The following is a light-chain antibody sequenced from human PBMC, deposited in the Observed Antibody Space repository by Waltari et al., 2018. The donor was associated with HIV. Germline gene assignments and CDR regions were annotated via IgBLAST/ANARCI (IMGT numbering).Light chain of an antibody. Sequence: QSALTQPPSAFGSPGQSVTISCTGTSSDVEGYNSVSWYQQLPGKAPKLMIFEVNKRPSGVPDRFSGSQSGNTASLTVSGLQPEDEADYYCSSHAGSNLFVVFGGGTKLTVL. CDR3: SSHAGSNLFVV. V-gene: IGLV2-8*01. J-gene: IGLJ2*01. CDR1: SSDVEGYNS. CDR2: EVN.